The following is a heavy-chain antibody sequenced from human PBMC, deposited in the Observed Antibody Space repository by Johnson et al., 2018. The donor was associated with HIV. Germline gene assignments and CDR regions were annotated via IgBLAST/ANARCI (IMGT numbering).Heavy chain of an antibody. Sequence: EQLVESGGGLVQPGGSLRLSCAASGFTVSSYAMSWVRLNPGKGLEWVSSMSGGGGSAYYSDSVKGRFTISRENAKNSLYLQMNSLRAGDTAVYYCATGVVVTAMNDAFDIWGQGTMVTVSS. CDR3: ATGVVVTAMNDAFDI. J-gene: IGHJ3*02. CDR2: MSGGGGSA. D-gene: IGHD2-21*02. CDR1: GFTVSSYA. V-gene: IGHV3-23*04.